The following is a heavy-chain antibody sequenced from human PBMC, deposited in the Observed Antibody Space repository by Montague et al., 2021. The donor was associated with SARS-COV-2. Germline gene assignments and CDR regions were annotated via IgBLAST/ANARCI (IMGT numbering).Heavy chain of an antibody. Sequence: SETLSLTCTVSGGSISPYYWSWIRQPPGKGLEWIGIFFYTGRTTXNSSLKSRLTLSVDTSENKFSLKVTSVPPADTAVYFCARVGWELRVGDYYFDYWGQGTLVTVSS. CDR2: FFYTGRT. CDR3: ARVGWELRVGDYYFDY. D-gene: IGHD1-26*01. V-gene: IGHV4-59*01. J-gene: IGHJ4*02. CDR1: GGSISPYY.